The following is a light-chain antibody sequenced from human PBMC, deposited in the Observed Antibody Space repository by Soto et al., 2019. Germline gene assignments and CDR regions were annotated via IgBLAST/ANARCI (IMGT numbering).Light chain of an antibody. V-gene: IGKV3-20*01. CDR1: ESVTSSC. CDR2: TTS. CDR3: QQCGGSPLFS. J-gene: IGKJ3*01. Sequence: EIVLKQSPDTLSLSPGERATLSCTASESVTSSCLAWYQRKPGQAPRLLIHTTSTRATDIPERFSGSGSGTDFTLTISRLEPEDFAVYYCQQCGGSPLFSFGPGTRVDI.